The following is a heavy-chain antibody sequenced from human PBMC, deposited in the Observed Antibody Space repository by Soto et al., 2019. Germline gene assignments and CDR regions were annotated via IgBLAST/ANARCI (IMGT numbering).Heavy chain of an antibody. D-gene: IGHD3-3*01. CDR3: AKRGYDFWSGLNWFDP. V-gene: IGHV1-69*13. CDR2: IIPIFGTA. Sequence: EASVKVSCKASGGTFSSYAISWVRQAPGQGLEWMGGIIPIFGTADYAQKFQGRVTITADESTSTAYMELSSLRSEDTAVYYCAKRGYDFWSGLNWFDPWGQGTLVTVSS. CDR1: GGTFSSYA. J-gene: IGHJ5*02.